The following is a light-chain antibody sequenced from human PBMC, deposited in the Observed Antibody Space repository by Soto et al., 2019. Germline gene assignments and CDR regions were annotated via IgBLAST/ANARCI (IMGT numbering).Light chain of an antibody. J-gene: IGKJ4*01. Sequence: EIVMTQSPATLSVSPGERATLSCRASQSVGNNLAWYRQKSGQAPRLLIYGASTRATGIPARFSGSGSGIEFTLTIDSLQSDDFAVYLCQQYRNWPLTFGGGTKVEIK. CDR3: QQYRNWPLT. V-gene: IGKV3-15*01. CDR1: QSVGNN. CDR2: GAS.